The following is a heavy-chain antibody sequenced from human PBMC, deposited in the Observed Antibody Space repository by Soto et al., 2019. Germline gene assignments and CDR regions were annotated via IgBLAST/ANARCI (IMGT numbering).Heavy chain of an antibody. CDR2: INHSGST. Sequence: PSETLSLTCAVYGGSFSGYYWSWIRQPPGKGLEWIGEINHSGSTNYNPSLKSRVTISVDTSKNQFSLKLSSVTAADTAVYYCARAFEYSSSIYYYYYTDVWGKGTTVTVSS. J-gene: IGHJ6*03. V-gene: IGHV4-34*01. CDR3: ARAFEYSSSIYYYYYTDV. CDR1: GGSFSGYY. D-gene: IGHD6-6*01.